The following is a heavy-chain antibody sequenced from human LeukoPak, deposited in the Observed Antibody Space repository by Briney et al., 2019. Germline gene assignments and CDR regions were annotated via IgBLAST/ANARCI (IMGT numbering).Heavy chain of an antibody. CDR1: GFTFSSYS. CDR2: ISSSSSYI. CDR3: ARDYSSSWYPYYYYYYGMDV. D-gene: IGHD6-13*01. V-gene: IGHV3-21*01. J-gene: IGHJ6*02. Sequence: PGGSLRLSCAASGFTFSSYSMNWVRQAPGKGLEWVSSISSSSSYIYYADSVKGRFTISRDNAKNSLYLQMNSLRAEDTAVYYCARDYSSSWYPYYYYYYGMDVWGQGTTVTVSS.